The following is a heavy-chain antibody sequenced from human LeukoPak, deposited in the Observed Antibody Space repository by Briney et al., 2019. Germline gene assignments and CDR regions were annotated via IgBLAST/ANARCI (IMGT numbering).Heavy chain of an antibody. V-gene: IGHV3-21*01. CDR3: AASTKHTAMVDY. Sequence: GGSLRLSCAASGFTFSSYSMNWVRQAPGKGLEWVSSIGSSSSYIYYADSVKGRFTISRDNAKNSLYLQMNSLRAEDTAVYYCAASTKHTAMVDYWGQETLVTVSS. J-gene: IGHJ4*02. CDR1: GFTFSSYS. D-gene: IGHD5-18*01. CDR2: IGSSSSYI.